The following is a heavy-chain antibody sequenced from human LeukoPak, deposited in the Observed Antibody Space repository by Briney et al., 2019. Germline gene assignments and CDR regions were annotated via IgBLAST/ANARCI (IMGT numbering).Heavy chain of an antibody. CDR1: GGTFSSYA. V-gene: IGHV1-69*01. D-gene: IGHD6-19*01. Sequence: ASVTVSCKASGGTFSSYAISWVRQAPGQGLEWMGGIIPIFGTANYAQKFQGRVTITADESTSTAYMELSSLRSEDTAVYYCARGRPAGTDYWGQGTLVTVSS. CDR2: IIPIFGTA. CDR3: ARGRPAGTDY. J-gene: IGHJ4*02.